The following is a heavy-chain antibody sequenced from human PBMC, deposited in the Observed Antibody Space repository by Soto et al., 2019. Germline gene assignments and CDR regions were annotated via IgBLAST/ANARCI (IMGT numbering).Heavy chain of an antibody. CDR3: ARDRHTVVVSAEGWFDP. CDR1: GGSISNGGYY. D-gene: IGHD2-21*02. Sequence: QVQLQESGPGLVKPSQTLSLTCTVSGGSISNGGYYWSWIRQHPEKGLEWIGYIYYSGSTYYNPSLKSRVTISVDTSKNQFSLKLNSVTAADMAVYYCARDRHTVVVSAEGWFDPWGQGTLVTVSS. J-gene: IGHJ5*02. V-gene: IGHV4-31*03. CDR2: IYYSGST.